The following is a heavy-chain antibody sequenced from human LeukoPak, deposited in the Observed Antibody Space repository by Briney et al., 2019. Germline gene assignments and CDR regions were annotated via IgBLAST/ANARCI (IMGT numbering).Heavy chain of an antibody. CDR3: AKDLGDYKYFFDF. D-gene: IGHD2-21*02. CDR1: GFTFSSYG. CDR2: ISYDGGNK. V-gene: IGHV3-30*18. J-gene: IGHJ4*02. Sequence: GESLRLSCAASGFTFSSYGMHWVRQAPGKGLEWVAVISYDGGNKYYADSVEGRFTISRDNSKNTLYLQMNSLRAEDTAVYSCAKDLGDYKYFFDFWGQGTLVAVSS.